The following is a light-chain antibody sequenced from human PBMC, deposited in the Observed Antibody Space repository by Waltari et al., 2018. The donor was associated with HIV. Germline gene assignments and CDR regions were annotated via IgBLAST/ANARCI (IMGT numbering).Light chain of an antibody. CDR1: QSILSTAGNRHY. J-gene: IGKJ2*01. CDR2: WAT. CDR3: QQYYDAPYT. Sequence: IVLTQSPDSLGVSLGERATLHCKSSQSILSTAGNRHYLAWYQQRPGQAPNLLIYWATTRESGVPDRISGSGSGTDFTLTINSLQAEDVAVYYCQQYYDAPYTFGQGTKVDI. V-gene: IGKV4-1*01.